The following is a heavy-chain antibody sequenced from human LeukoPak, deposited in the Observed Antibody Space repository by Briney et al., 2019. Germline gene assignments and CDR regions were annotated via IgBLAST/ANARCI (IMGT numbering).Heavy chain of an antibody. V-gene: IGHV3-23*01. D-gene: IGHD3-22*01. J-gene: IGHJ4*02. CDR1: GFTFSTYA. CDR2: ISSNGDLT. Sequence: PGGSLRLSCAASGFTFSTYAMSWVRQAPAKGLEWVSSISSNGDLTYYIDSVMRRFPISRNSSKNTLYLQMNGQRAEDTAVYYCAKDRPNYYHISGSYYKLNGDYWGRGTLVTVSS. CDR3: AKDRPNYYHISGSYYKLNGDY.